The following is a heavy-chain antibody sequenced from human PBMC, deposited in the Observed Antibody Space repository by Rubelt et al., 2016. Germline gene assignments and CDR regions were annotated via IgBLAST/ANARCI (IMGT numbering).Heavy chain of an antibody. J-gene: IGHJ4*02. CDR1: GFTFSSYG. V-gene: IGHV3-64D*09. Sequence: EVQLVESGGGSVQPGGSLRLSCAASGFTFSSYGMHWVRQAPGKGLEYVSAIKSDGVATYYADSVKGRFTISRDNSKNTLCLQMSSLRAEEMAEYYCARDVHHWGQGTLVTVSS. D-gene: IGHD1-1*01. CDR3: ARDVHH. CDR2: IKSDGVAT.